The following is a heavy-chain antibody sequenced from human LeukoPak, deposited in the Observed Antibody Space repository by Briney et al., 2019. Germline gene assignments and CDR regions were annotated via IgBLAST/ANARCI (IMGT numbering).Heavy chain of an antibody. J-gene: IGHJ4*02. CDR2: ISWNSGSI. CDR3: AKGSTGSTGAFDY. Sequence: GRSLRLSCAASGFTLDDYAMHWVRQAPGKGLEWVSGISWNSGSIGYADSVKGRFTISRDNAKNSLYLQMNSLRAEDMALYYCAKGSTGSTGAFDYWGQGTLVTVSS. CDR1: GFTLDDYA. D-gene: IGHD1-1*01. V-gene: IGHV3-9*03.